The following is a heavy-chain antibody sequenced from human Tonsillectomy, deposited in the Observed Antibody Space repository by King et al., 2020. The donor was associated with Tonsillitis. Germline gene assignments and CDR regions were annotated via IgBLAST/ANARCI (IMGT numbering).Heavy chain of an antibody. CDR1: GGTFSSYA. V-gene: IGHV1-69*09. CDR3: ARGPWYGDRFYYYMDV. D-gene: IGHD4-17*01. J-gene: IGHJ6*03. Sequence: QLVQSGAEVKKPGSSVKVSCKASGGTFSSYAISWVRQAPGQGLEWMGRIIPILGIANYAQKFQGRVTMTADKSTSTAYMELSSLRSEDTAVYYCARGPWYGDRFYYYMDVWGKGTTVTVSS. CDR2: IIPILGIA.